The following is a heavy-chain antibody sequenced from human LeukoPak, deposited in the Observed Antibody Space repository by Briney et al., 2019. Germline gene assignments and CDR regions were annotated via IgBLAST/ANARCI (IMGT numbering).Heavy chain of an antibody. D-gene: IGHD2-15*01. Sequence: GGSLRLSCAASGFTFSSYAMSWVRQAPGKGLEWVSAISGSGGSTYYADSVKGRFTISRDNSKNTLYLQMNSLRAEDTAVYYCAKDGVSIVVVVAATDAFDIWGQGTTVTVSS. J-gene: IGHJ3*02. CDR3: AKDGVSIVVVVAATDAFDI. V-gene: IGHV3-23*01. CDR1: GFTFSSYA. CDR2: ISGSGGST.